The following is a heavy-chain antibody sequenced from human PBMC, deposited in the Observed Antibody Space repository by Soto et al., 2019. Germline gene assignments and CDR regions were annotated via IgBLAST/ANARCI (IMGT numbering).Heavy chain of an antibody. V-gene: IGHV4-59*01. CDR1: SGSISTYY. J-gene: IGHJ4*02. Sequence: PSETLSLTCTDSSGSISTYYWSWIRQPPGKGLEWIGYIYYTGSTNYNPSLKTRVAISMDTSKNQFSLNLSSVTAADTAVDDGAGAPNWAYFDGWGLGTLVTVSS. CDR2: IYYTGST. D-gene: IGHD7-27*01. CDR3: AGAPNWAYFDG.